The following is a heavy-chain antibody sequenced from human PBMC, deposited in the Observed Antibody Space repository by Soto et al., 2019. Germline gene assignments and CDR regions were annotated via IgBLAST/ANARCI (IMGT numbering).Heavy chain of an antibody. V-gene: IGHV3-33*01. J-gene: IGHJ4*02. CDR2: IWYDGSNK. D-gene: IGHD4-4*01. Sequence: QVQLVESGGGVVQPGRSLRLSCAASGFTFSSYGVHWVRQAPGKGLEWVAVIWYDGSNKYYADSVKGRFTISRDNSKNTLYLQMNSLRAEDTAVYYCARGHDYSNLGPDYWGQGTLVTVSS. CDR3: ARGHDYSNLGPDY. CDR1: GFTFSSYG.